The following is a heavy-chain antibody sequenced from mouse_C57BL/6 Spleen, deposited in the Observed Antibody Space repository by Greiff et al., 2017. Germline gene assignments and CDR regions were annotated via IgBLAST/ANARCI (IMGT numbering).Heavy chain of an antibody. CDR2: ISYDGSN. J-gene: IGHJ2*01. CDR3: ARGEKDYDFDY. D-gene: IGHD2-4*01. V-gene: IGHV3-6*01. CDR1: GYSITSGYY. Sequence: DVQLQESGPGLVKPSQSLSLTCSVTGYSITSGYYWNWIRQFPGNKLEWMGYISYDGSNNYNPSLKNRISITRDTSKNQFFLKLNSVTTEDTATYYCARGEKDYDFDYWGQGTTLTVSS.